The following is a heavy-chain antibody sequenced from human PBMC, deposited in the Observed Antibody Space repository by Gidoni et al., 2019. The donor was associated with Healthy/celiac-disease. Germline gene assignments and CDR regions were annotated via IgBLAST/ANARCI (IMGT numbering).Heavy chain of an antibody. CDR3: ARHRGYSSGWLTYYFDY. D-gene: IGHD6-19*01. CDR1: GGSISSSSYY. J-gene: IGHJ4*02. Sequence: QLQLQESGPGLVKPSETLSLTCTVSGGSISSSSYYWGWIRQPPGKGLEWIGSIYYSGSTYYNPSLKSRVTISVDTSKNQFSLKLSSVTAADTAVYYCARHRGYSSGWLTYYFDYWGQGTLVTVSS. V-gene: IGHV4-39*01. CDR2: IYYSGST.